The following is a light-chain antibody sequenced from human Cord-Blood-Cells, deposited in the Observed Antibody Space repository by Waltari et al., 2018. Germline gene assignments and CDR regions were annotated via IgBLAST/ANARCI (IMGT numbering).Light chain of an antibody. V-gene: IGKV4-1*01. CDR1: QSVLYSSNNKNY. CDR3: QQYYSTPYT. CDR2: WAS. J-gene: IGKJ2*01. Sequence: DIVLTQSPDSLAVSLGERATINCKSSQSVLYSSNNKNYLAWYQQKPGQPPKLLIYWASTRESGVPDRFSGGGSGTDFTLTSSSLQAEEGAVYNCQQYYSTPYTFGQGTKLEIK.